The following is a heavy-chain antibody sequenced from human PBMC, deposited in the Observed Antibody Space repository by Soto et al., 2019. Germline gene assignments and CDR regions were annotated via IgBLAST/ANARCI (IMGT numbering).Heavy chain of an antibody. V-gene: IGHV3-23*01. Sequence: GGSLRLSCEASGFTFINYAMSWVRQSPGRGLEWVSSISDTGGDSYYADSMDGRFTVSRDNSKNTLYLQINSLRAEDTAIYYCVRDLYRSATMPCLDHWGQGAMVTVYS. CDR1: GFTFINYA. J-gene: IGHJ4*02. CDR3: VRDLYRSATMPCLDH. D-gene: IGHD1-1*01. CDR2: ISDTGGDS.